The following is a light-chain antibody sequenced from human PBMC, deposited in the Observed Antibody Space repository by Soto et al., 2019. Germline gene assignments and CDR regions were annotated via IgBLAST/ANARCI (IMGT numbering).Light chain of an antibody. CDR1: QSLTNSF. CDR3: QQYGTSEII. Sequence: ENVLTQSPGTLSLSPGERATLSCRASQSLTNSFMAWYQQKPGQAPRLLIYDTSSRASGIPDRFSGSGSGTDFTLTISRLETEDFAVFYCQQYGTSEIIFGQGTRLEIK. J-gene: IGKJ5*01. V-gene: IGKV3-20*01. CDR2: DTS.